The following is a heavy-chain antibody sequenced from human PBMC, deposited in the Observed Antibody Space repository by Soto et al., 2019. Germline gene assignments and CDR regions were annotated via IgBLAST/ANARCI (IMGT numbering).Heavy chain of an antibody. J-gene: IGHJ4*02. Sequence: SDPSSVSDGYIRGGGCPWSWMRQPPGKGLEWIGYIYHSGSTYYNPSLKSRVTISVDRSKNQFSLKLSSVSSAGTAEYYCARVPDYWGQGTLGSVSS. V-gene: IGHV4-30-2*01. CDR2: IYHSGST. CDR1: DGYIRGGGCP. CDR3: ARVPDY.